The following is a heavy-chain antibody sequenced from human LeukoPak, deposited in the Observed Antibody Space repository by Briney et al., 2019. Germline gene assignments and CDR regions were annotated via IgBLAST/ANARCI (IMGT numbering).Heavy chain of an antibody. J-gene: IGHJ4*02. CDR1: GGSISSYY. Sequence: SETLSLTCTVSGGSISSYYWSWIRQPPGKGLEWIGYIYYSGSTNYNPSLKSRVTISVDTSKNQFSLKLSSVTAADTAVYYCARARIVGAGGPDYWGQGTLVTVSS. CDR2: IYYSGST. D-gene: IGHD1-26*01. V-gene: IGHV4-59*01. CDR3: ARARIVGAGGPDY.